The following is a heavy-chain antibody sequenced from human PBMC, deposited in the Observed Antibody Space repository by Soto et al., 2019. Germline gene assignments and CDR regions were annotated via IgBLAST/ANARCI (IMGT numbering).Heavy chain of an antibody. CDR3: RRDFDY. CDR2: LSTSGST. V-gene: IGHV4-4*07. J-gene: IGHJ4*02. CDR1: GDSISNYY. D-gene: IGHD6-6*01. Sequence: QVQLQESGPGLVKPSETLSLPCTVSGDSISNYYCSWIRQPAGKGLEWIGRLSTSGSTNYNPSLKSRVTMSVDTSKNQFSLMLNSVTAADTAVYYCRRDFDYWGQGTLVTVSS.